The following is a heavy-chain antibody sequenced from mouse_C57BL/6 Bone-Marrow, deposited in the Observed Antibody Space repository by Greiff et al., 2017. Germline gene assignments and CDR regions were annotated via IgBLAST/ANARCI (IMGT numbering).Heavy chain of an antibody. Sequence: QVQLQQPGTELVKPGASVKLSCKASGYTFTSYWMHWVKQRPGQGLEWIGNINPSNGGTNYNEKFKSKATLTVDKSSSTAYMQLSSLTSEDSAVYDCARNGYYVWYFDVWGTGTTVTVSS. CDR2: INPSNGGT. V-gene: IGHV1-53*01. CDR1: GYTFTSYW. J-gene: IGHJ1*03. D-gene: IGHD2-3*01. CDR3: ARNGYYVWYFDV.